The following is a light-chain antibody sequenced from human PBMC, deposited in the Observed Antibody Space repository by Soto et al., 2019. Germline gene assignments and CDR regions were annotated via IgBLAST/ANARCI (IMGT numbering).Light chain of an antibody. J-gene: IGKJ1*01. CDR1: QSISSY. Sequence: DIQMTQSPSSLSASVGDRVTISCRASQSISSYLNWYQQTQGKAPKLLIYAASSLQSGVPSRFSGIRSGTDFTLPLSSLQPEDFATYYCQQSYSTPQTFGQGTKVNIK. CDR3: QQSYSTPQT. V-gene: IGKV1-39*01. CDR2: AAS.